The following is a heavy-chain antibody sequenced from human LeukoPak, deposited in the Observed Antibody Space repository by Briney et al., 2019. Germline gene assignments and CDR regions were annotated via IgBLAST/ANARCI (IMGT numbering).Heavy chain of an antibody. D-gene: IGHD2-15*01. CDR1: GGSISSCY. Sequence: PSETLSLTCTVSGGSISSCYWSWIRQPPRKGLEWIGYIYYSGSTNYNPSLKSRVTISGDTSKNQISLKLSSVTAADTAVYYCAREGRYCSGGSCRNWFDPWGQGTLVTVSS. CDR2: IYYSGST. CDR3: AREGRYCSGGSCRNWFDP. J-gene: IGHJ5*02. V-gene: IGHV4-59*01.